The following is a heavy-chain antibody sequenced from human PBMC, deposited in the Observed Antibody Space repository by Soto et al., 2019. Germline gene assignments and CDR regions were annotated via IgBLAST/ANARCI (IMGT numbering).Heavy chain of an antibody. D-gene: IGHD1-26*01. CDR2: INHSGST. V-gene: IGHV4-34*01. CDR1: GGSFSGYY. CDR3: ATHSGSYLYYFDY. J-gene: IGHJ4*02. Sequence: ETLSLTCAVYGGSFSGYYWSWIRQPPGKGLEWIGEINHSGSTNYNPSLKSRVTISVDTSKNQFSLKLSSVTAADTAVYYCATHSGSYLYYFDYWGQGTLVTVSS.